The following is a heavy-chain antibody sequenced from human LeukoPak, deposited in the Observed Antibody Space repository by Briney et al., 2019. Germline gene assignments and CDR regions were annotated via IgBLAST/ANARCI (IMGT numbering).Heavy chain of an antibody. V-gene: IGHV4-59*01. Sequence: SETLSLTCTVSGASITTYYWTWIRQPPGKGLEWIGYIYHSGSTNYNPSLKSRVAISLDTSRNQFSLRLSSVTAADTAVYFCAREYSTSSEGDYFDYWGQGSLVTVSS. CDR1: GASITTYY. D-gene: IGHD6-6*01. CDR3: AREYSTSSEGDYFDY. J-gene: IGHJ4*02. CDR2: IYHSGST.